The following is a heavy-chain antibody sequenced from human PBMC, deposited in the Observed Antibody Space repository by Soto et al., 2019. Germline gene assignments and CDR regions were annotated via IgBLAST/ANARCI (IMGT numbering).Heavy chain of an antibody. CDR2: IYYIGST. CDR1: GGSISSGGYY. D-gene: IGHD3-10*01. CDR3: ARDLRFRGFYGMDV. J-gene: IGHJ6*02. V-gene: IGHV4-31*03. Sequence: QVQLQESGPGLVKPSQTLSLTCTFSGGSISSGGYYWSWIRQHPGKGLEWIGYIYYIGSTYYNPSLQSRVTISVDTSKNQFSLKLSSVTAADTAVYYCARDLRFRGFYGMDVWGQGTTVTVSS.